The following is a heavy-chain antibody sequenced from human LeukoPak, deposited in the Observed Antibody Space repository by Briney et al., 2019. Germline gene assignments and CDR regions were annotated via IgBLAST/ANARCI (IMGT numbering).Heavy chain of an antibody. Sequence: ASVKVSCKASGYTFTSYGISWVRQAPGQGLEWMGWISAYNGNTNYAQKLQGRVTMTTDTSTSTAYMELRSLRSDDTAVYYCASTTYYYDSSGYPRHNWFDPWGQGTLVTVSS. J-gene: IGHJ5*02. V-gene: IGHV1-18*01. CDR3: ASTTYYYDSSGYPRHNWFDP. D-gene: IGHD3-22*01. CDR1: GYTFTSYG. CDR2: ISAYNGNT.